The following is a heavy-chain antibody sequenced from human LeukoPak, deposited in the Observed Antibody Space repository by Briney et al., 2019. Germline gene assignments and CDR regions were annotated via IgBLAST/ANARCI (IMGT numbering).Heavy chain of an antibody. CDR1: GITFSRFW. D-gene: IGHD4-17*01. CDR2: INQDGSEK. V-gene: IGHV3-7*03. Sequence: GGSLRLSCAASGITFSRFWMSWVRQAPGKGLQWVANINQDGSEKHYVDSVKGRFTISRDNAENSLYLQMNSLRAEDTAVYYCARGEAPMTTVTNLDYWGQGTLVTVSS. CDR3: ARGEAPMTTVTNLDY. J-gene: IGHJ4*02.